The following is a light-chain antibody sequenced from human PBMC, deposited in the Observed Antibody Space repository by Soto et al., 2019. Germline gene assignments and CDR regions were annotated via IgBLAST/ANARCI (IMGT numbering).Light chain of an antibody. CDR3: SSYSSSSTPV. V-gene: IGLV2-14*03. CDR1: SSDVGGYNY. CDR2: DVS. J-gene: IGLJ2*01. Sequence: SALTQPASVSGSPGQSITISCTGTSSDVGGYNYVCWYQQHEGKAPKLMIYDVSNRPAGVSNRFSGSKSGNTASLTISGLQAEDEADYYCSSYSSSSTPVFGGGTKLTVL.